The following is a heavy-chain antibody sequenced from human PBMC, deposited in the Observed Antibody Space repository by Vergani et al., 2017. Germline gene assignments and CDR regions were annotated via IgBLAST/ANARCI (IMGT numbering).Heavy chain of an antibody. V-gene: IGHV1-2*02. CDR1: GYTFTGYY. Sequence: QVQLVQSGAEVKKPGASVKVSCKASGYTFTGYYMHWVRQAPGQGLEWMGWINPNSGGTNYAQKFQGRVTMTRDTSISTAYMELSRLRSDDTAVYYCARGGPDIVVVPAAIQLYYYYYYGMDVWGQGTTVTVSS. CDR3: ARGGPDIVVVPAAIQLYYYYYYGMDV. D-gene: IGHD2-2*02. CDR2: INPNSGGT. J-gene: IGHJ6*02.